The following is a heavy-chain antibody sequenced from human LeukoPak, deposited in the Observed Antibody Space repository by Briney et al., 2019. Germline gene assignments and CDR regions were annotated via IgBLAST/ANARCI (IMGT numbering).Heavy chain of an antibody. J-gene: IGHJ5*02. CDR1: GYTFSSYD. Sequence: PGGSLRLSCAASGYTFSSYDMHWVRQAPGKGLEWVGVISHDGSKKYYADSVKGRFTISRDNSKNTLYLQMNSLRAEDTAVYYCARDPEAYCSGGSCRNWFDPWGQGTLVTVSS. CDR2: ISHDGSKK. D-gene: IGHD2-15*01. V-gene: IGHV3-30*04. CDR3: ARDPEAYCSGGSCRNWFDP.